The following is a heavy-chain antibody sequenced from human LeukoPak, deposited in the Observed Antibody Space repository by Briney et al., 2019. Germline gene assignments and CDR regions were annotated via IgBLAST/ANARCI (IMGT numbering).Heavy chain of an antibody. V-gene: IGHV4-59*01. J-gene: IGHJ5*02. CDR1: GGSISSYY. D-gene: IGHD1-26*01. CDR2: IYYSGST. CDR3: ASTYSGSSSYYH. Sequence: SETLSLTCTVSGGSISSYYWSWIRQPPGKGPEWIGYIYYSGSTNYNPSLKSRVTISVDTSKNQFSLKLSSVTAADTAVYYCASTYSGSSSYYHWGQGTLVTVSS.